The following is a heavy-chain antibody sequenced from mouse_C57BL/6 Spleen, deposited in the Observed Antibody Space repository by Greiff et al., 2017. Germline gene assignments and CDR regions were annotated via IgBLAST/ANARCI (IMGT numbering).Heavy chain of an antibody. CDR3: ARGGKLFAY. D-gene: IGHD2-1*01. CDR1: GFTFSSYA. CDR2: ISDGGSYT. J-gene: IGHJ3*01. V-gene: IGHV5-4*01. Sequence: EVQVVESGGGLVKPGGSLKLSCAASGFTFSSYAMSWVRQTPEKRLEWVATISDGGSYTYYPDNVKGRFTISRDNAKNNLYLQMSHLKSEDTAMYYCARGGKLFAYWGQGTLVTVSA.